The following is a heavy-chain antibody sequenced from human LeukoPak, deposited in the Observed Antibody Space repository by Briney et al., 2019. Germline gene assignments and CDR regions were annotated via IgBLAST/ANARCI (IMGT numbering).Heavy chain of an antibody. V-gene: IGHV4-30-4*08. J-gene: IGHJ3*01. CDR3: ARDPHYHDRSGSFV. CDR2: IYYSGSA. CDR1: GGSISSGDYF. Sequence: SQTLSLTCTVSGGSISSGDYFWSWIRLPPGKGLEWIGYIYYSGSAYYNPSLKSRVTISVDTSKNQFSLKLSPVTAADTAVYYCARDPHYHDRSGSFVWGQGTMVTVSS. D-gene: IGHD3-22*01.